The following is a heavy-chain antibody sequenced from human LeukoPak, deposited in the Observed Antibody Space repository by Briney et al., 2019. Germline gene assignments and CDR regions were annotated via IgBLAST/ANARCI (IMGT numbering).Heavy chain of an antibody. Sequence: SETLSLTCTVSGGSISGYYWTWIREPAGKGLEWIGRIYTSGSTNYNPSLKSRVTISVDTSKNQFSLKLSSVTAADTAVYYCARAGGSYSPLDYWGQGTLVTVSS. V-gene: IGHV4-4*07. D-gene: IGHD1-26*01. CDR2: IYTSGST. J-gene: IGHJ4*02. CDR3: ARAGGSYSPLDY. CDR1: GGSISGYY.